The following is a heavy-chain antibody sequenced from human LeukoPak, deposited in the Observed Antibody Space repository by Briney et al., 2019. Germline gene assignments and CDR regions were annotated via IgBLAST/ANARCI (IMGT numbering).Heavy chain of an antibody. V-gene: IGHV1-46*01. D-gene: IGHD1-26*01. CDR2: INPSGGST. CDR1: GYTFTSYY. Sequence: ASVKVSCKASGYTFTSYYMHWVREAPGQGLEWMGIINPSGGSTSYAQKFQGRVTMTSDTSTSTVYMELSSQRTEDTAVYYCTRGVVGATTQLDYWGQGTLVTVSS. CDR3: TRGVVGATTQLDY. J-gene: IGHJ4*02.